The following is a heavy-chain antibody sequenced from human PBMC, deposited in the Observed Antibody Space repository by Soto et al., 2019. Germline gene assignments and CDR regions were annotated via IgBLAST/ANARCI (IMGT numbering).Heavy chain of an antibody. CDR1: GFTFSSYG. CDR2: IWYDGSNR. V-gene: IGHV3-33*01. J-gene: IGHJ4*02. CDR3: ARVPSAYSSSEYYFDY. Sequence: GGSLRLSCAASGFTFSSYGMHWVHQAPGKGLEWVAVIWYDGSNRYYADSVKGRFTISRDNSNNTLYLQMNSLRAEDTALYYCARVPSAYSSSEYYFDYWGQGTLVTVSS. D-gene: IGHD6-6*01.